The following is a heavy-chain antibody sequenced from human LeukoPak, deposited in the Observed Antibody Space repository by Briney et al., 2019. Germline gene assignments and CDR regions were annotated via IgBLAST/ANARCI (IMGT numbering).Heavy chain of an antibody. J-gene: IGHJ4*02. D-gene: IGHD1-26*01. CDR3: ARQSARLFTYSGNFHFDY. V-gene: IGHV4-59*08. CDR2: IYYSGST. CDR1: GGSISGYY. Sequence: SETLSLTCTVSGGSISGYYWSWIRQPPGKGLEWIGYIYYSGSTNYNPSLKSRVTISVDTSKNQFSLKLTSVTAADTAMYYCARQSARLFTYSGNFHFDYWGQGTLVTVSS.